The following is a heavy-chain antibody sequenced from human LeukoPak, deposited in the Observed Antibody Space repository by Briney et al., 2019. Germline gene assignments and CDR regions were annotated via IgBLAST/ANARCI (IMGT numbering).Heavy chain of an antibody. Sequence: GASVKVSCKASGYTFTSYGISWVRQAPGQGLEWMGWISAYNGNTNYAQKLQGRVTMTTDTSTSTAYMELRSLRSDDTAVYYCARDSAWTIFGVVKGYYYYYMDVWGKGTTVTVSS. CDR3: ARDSAWTIFGVVKGYYYYYMDV. CDR2: ISAYNGNT. CDR1: GYTFTSYG. J-gene: IGHJ6*03. D-gene: IGHD3-3*01. V-gene: IGHV1-18*01.